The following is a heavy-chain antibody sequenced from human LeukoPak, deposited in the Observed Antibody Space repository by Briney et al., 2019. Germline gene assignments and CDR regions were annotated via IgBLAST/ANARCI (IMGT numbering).Heavy chain of an antibody. V-gene: IGHV4-59*12. CDR3: AREGIKNWFDP. D-gene: IGHD3-10*01. Sequence: PSETLSLTCTVSGGSISSYYWSWIRQPPGKGLEWIGYIYHSGSTYYNPSLKSRVTISVDRSKNQFSLKLSSVTAADTAVYYCAREGIKNWFDPWGQGTLVTVSS. J-gene: IGHJ5*02. CDR2: IYHSGST. CDR1: GGSISSYY.